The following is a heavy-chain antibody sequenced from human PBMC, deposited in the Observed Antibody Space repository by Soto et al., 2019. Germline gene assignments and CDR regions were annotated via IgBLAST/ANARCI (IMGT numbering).Heavy chain of an antibody. CDR3: ARGVNYDYVWGSYRPPYYFDY. CDR1: GYTFTSYG. V-gene: IGHV1-18*01. D-gene: IGHD3-16*02. CDR2: ISAYNGNT. J-gene: IGHJ4*02. Sequence: QVQLVQSGAEVKKPGASVKVSCKASGYTFTSYGISWVRQAPGQGLEWMGWISAYNGNTNYEQKLQGRVTMTTDTSTSTAYMELRSLRSDDTAVYYCARGVNYDYVWGSYRPPYYFDYWGQGTLVTVSS.